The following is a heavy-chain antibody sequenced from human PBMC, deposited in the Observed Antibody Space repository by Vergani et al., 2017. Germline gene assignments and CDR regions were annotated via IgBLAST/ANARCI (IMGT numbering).Heavy chain of an antibody. CDR3: ATPQTDTTGGMEV. J-gene: IGHJ6*02. Sequence: VQLVQSGAEVKKPGATMKISCKVSGYTFTDHYMHWVKQAPGKGLEWMGLVDPEDGETIYAEKFKGRVTIAADTSTDTAHLELSSLRSEDTAVYYCATPQTDTTGGMEVWGQGTTVIVSS. CDR1: GYTFTDHY. CDR2: VDPEDGET. V-gene: IGHV1-69-2*01. D-gene: IGHD4-17*01.